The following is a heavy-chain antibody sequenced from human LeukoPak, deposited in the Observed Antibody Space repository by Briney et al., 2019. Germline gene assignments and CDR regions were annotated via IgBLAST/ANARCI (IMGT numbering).Heavy chain of an antibody. CDR1: GGSINSYY. V-gene: IGHV4-59*01. J-gene: IGHJ3*02. CDR2: IYYSGST. CDR3: ARASSGWAGDAFDI. Sequence: SETLSLTCTVSGGSINSYYWSWIRQPPGKGLEWIGYIYYSGSTNYNPSLKSRVTISVDTSKNQFSLKLSSVTAADTAVYYCARASSGWAGDAFDIWGQGTMVTVSS. D-gene: IGHD6-19*01.